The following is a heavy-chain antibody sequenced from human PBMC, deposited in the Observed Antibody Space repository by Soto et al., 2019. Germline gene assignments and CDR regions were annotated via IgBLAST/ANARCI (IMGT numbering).Heavy chain of an antibody. V-gene: IGHV3-53*02. CDR2: IHAGGNS. CDR1: GFIVSRNY. CDR3: VRDFTS. D-gene: IGHD3-16*01. J-gene: IGHJ4*02. Sequence: EVQLVETGGGLVQPGGSLTLSCTVSGFIVSRNYMSWVRQAPGKGPEWVSIIHAGGNSYFADSVKGRFTISRDDSKNSLNLHMDTLTTEDTAVYYCVRDFTSWGQGTLVTVAS.